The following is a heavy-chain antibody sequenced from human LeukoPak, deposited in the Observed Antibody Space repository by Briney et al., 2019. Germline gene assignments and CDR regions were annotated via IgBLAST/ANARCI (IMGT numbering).Heavy chain of an antibody. CDR1: GYTFTSYA. CDR3: ARGRYGYSYGPDDFDY. D-gene: IGHD5-18*01. CDR2: INTNTGNP. J-gene: IGHJ4*02. Sequence: GASVEVSCKASGYTFTSYARNWVRQAPGQGLEWMGWINTNTGNPTYAQGFTGRFVFSLDTSVSTAYLQISSLKAEDTAVYYCARGRYGYSYGPDDFDYWGQGTLVTVSS. V-gene: IGHV7-4-1*02.